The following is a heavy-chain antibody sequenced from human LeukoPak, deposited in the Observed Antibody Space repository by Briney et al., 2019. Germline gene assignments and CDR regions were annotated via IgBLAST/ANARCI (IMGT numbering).Heavy chain of an antibody. J-gene: IGHJ6*03. CDR3: AAYYDFWSGYPPRPYYYYMDV. CDR2: IIPIFGTA. V-gene: IGHV1-69*06. Sequence: GASVKVSCKASGGTFISYAISWVRQAPAQGLEWMGGIIPIFGTANYAQKFHGRVTITADKSTSTAYMELSSLRSEDTAVYYCAAYYDFWSGYPPRPYYYYMDVWGKGTTVTVSS. D-gene: IGHD3-3*01. CDR1: GGTFISYA.